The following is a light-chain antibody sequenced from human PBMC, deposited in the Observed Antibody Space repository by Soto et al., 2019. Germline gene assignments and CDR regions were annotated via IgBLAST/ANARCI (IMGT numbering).Light chain of an antibody. CDR1: QSVSSSY. CDR2: GAS. Sequence: EIVLTQSPGTLSLSPGERATLSCRASQSVSSSYLAWYQQKPGQAPRLLIYGASIRDTGIPDRFSGSGSGTDFTLTISRLEPEDFAVYYCQQYGSSPPVSTFGQGTKLEIK. CDR3: QQYGSSPPVST. J-gene: IGKJ2*01. V-gene: IGKV3-20*01.